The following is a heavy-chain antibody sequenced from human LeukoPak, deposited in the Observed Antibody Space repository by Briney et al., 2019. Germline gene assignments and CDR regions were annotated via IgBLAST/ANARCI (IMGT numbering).Heavy chain of an antibody. CDR1: GFTFSNYP. D-gene: IGHD2-2*01. CDR2: ISGSGGSI. V-gene: IGHV3-23*01. J-gene: IGHJ4*02. CDR3: TKLPIVIVPAAALYFDF. Sequence: PGGSLRLSCGASGFTFSNYPMGWVRQAPRRGLEWVSSISGSGGSIYYADSVKGRFTISRDNSKNTLYLQMNNLRADDTAVYYCTKLPIVIVPAAALYFDFWGQGNLVAVSS.